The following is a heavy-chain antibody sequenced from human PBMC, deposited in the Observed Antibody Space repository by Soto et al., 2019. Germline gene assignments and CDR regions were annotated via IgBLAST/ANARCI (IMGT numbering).Heavy chain of an antibody. J-gene: IGHJ4*02. CDR3: ARAPNWNFPLDY. D-gene: IGHD1-7*01. V-gene: IGHV1-8*01. CDR2: MNPNSGNT. CDR1: GYTFTSYD. Sequence: ASVKVSCKASGYTFTSYDINWVRQATGQGLEWMGWMNPNSGNTGYAQKFQGRVTMTRNTSISTAYMELSSLRSEDTAVYYCARAPNWNFPLDYWGQGTLVTVSS.